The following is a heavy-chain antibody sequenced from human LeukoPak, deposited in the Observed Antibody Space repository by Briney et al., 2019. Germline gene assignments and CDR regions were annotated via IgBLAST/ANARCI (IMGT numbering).Heavy chain of an antibody. CDR1: GFTFSSYS. D-gene: IGHD5-12*01. CDR3: ARDGVAQRSYYMDV. J-gene: IGHJ6*03. V-gene: IGHV3-21*01. CDR2: ISSSSSYI. Sequence: GGSLRLSCAASGFTFSSYSMNWVRQAPGKGLEWVSSISSSSSYIYYADSVKGRFTISRDNAKNSLYLQMNSLRAEGTAVYYCARDGVAQRSYYMDVWGKGTTVTVSS.